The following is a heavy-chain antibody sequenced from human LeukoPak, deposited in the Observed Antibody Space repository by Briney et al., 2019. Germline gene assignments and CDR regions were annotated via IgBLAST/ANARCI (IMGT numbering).Heavy chain of an antibody. CDR1: GGSINSGGYY. Sequence: SQTLSLTCTVSGGSINSGGYYWSWSRQHPGKGLEWIGYISYTGSRYYNPSLKSRVTISIDTSKNQFSLNLTSVTAADTAVYYCARDLGSDGFNLRNWFDPWGQGTRVTVSS. CDR2: ISYTGSR. D-gene: IGHD5-24*01. V-gene: IGHV4-31*03. CDR3: ARDLGSDGFNLRNWFDP. J-gene: IGHJ5*02.